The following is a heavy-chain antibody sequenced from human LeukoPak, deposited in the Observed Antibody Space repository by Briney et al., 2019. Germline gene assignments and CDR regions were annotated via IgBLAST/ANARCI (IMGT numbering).Heavy chain of an antibody. V-gene: IGHV4-39*01. CDR2: IYYSGST. D-gene: IGHD5-12*01. Sequence: SETLSLTCTVSGGSISSSSYYWGWIRQPPGKGLEWIGSIYYSGSTYYNPSLKSRVTISVDTSKNQFSLKLSSVTAADTAVYYCARHLRASGYDYNWFDPRGQGTLVTVSS. CDR3: ARHLRASGYDYNWFDP. CDR1: GGSISSSSYY. J-gene: IGHJ5*02.